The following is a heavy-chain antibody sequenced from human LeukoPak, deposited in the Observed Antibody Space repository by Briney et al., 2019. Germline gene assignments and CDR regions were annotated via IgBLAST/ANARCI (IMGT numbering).Heavy chain of an antibody. V-gene: IGHV3-48*03. D-gene: IGHD3-22*01. Sequence: GGSLRLSCAASGFTFSSYEMNWVRQAPGKGLEWVSYISSSGSTMYYADSVKGRFSISRDNAKNSLFLQMNSLRAEDTAVYYCARDESSGYSSRGVFDMWGQGTMVTVSS. J-gene: IGHJ3*02. CDR1: GFTFSSYE. CDR2: ISSSGSTM. CDR3: ARDESSGYSSRGVFDM.